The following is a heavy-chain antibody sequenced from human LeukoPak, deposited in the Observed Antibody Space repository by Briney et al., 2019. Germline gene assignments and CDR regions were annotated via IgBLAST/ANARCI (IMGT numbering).Heavy chain of an antibody. CDR1: GFTFSSYA. Sequence: GGSLRLSCAASGFTFSSYAMHWVRQAPGKGLEWVAVISYDGSNKYYADSVKGRFTISRDNSKSTLYLQMNSLRAEDTAVYYCARGGRSSGWYGSYFDYWGQGTLVTVSS. CDR2: ISYDGSNK. J-gene: IGHJ4*02. CDR3: ARGGRSSGWYGSYFDY. V-gene: IGHV3-30*04. D-gene: IGHD6-19*01.